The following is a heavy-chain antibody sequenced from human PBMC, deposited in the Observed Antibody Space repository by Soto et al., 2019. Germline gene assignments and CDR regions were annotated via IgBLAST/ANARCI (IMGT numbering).Heavy chain of an antibody. J-gene: IGHJ4*02. D-gene: IGHD6-19*01. CDR1: GFTFSDYI. Sequence: EVQLVESGGGLVKPGGSLRLSCAASGFTFSDYIMNWVRQAPGKGLEWVSFISSTSRYIYYADSVKGRFTISRDNAKNSLYLQMNSLRAEDTAVYYCASLVAGTWFAAPGWGQGSLVTVSS. CDR2: ISSTSRYI. V-gene: IGHV3-21*02. CDR3: ASLVAGTWFAAPG.